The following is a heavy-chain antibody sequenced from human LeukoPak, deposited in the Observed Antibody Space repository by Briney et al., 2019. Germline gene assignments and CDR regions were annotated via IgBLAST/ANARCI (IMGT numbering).Heavy chain of an antibody. CDR3: ARHCSDTSCYFY. CDR2: IYISGTT. CDR1: GGSISSGFYY. J-gene: IGHJ4*02. V-gene: IGHV4-61*02. Sequence: SQSLSLTCTVSGGSISSGFYYWSGIPQPAGKGLEGIGRIYISGTTNYNPSLKSRVTISGDTSGNQFSLKLSSVAAADTAVYHCARHCSDTSCYFYWGQGTLVTVSS. D-gene: IGHD2-2*01.